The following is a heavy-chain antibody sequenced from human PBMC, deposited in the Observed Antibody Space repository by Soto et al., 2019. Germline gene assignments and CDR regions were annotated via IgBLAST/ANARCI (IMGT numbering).Heavy chain of an antibody. CDR2: INPSGGST. V-gene: IGHV1-46*01. CDR3: ARGRSLVVVAASNAFDI. Sequence: ASVKVSCKASGYTFTSYYMHWVRQAPGQGLEWMGIINPSGGSTSYAQKFQGRVTMTRDTSTSTVYMELSSLRSEDTAVYYCARGRSLVVVAASNAFDIWGKGTMVTVSS. J-gene: IGHJ3*02. CDR1: GYTFTSYY. D-gene: IGHD2-15*01.